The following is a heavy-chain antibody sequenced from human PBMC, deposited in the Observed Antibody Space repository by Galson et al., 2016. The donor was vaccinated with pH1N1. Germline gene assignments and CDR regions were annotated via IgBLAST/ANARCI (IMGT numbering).Heavy chain of an antibody. Sequence: SLRLSCAGSGFTLSNYWMSWVRQAPGKGLEWVANINQDGSQTYFVGSVKGRFTISRDNAKNSVYLQMDSLRVEDTAVYFCARAVAAADSLWGQGTLVTVSS. CDR1: GFTLSNYW. CDR3: ARAVAAADSL. D-gene: IGHD6-25*01. J-gene: IGHJ4*02. V-gene: IGHV3-7*01. CDR2: INQDGSQT.